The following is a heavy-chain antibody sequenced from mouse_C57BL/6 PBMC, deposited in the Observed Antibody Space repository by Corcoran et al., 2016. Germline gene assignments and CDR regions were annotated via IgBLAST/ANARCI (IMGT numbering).Heavy chain of an antibody. Sequence: QIQLVQSGPALKTPGETVKISCKASGSTFTTAGMQWVQKMPGKGFKWIGWINTHSGEPKYAEDFKGRFAFSLEPSASTAYLQISNLKNEDTATYFCASGLYWYFDVWGTGTTVTVSS. CDR3: ASGLYWYFDV. CDR1: GSTFTTAG. V-gene: IGHV9-4*01. J-gene: IGHJ1*03. CDR2: INTHSGEP.